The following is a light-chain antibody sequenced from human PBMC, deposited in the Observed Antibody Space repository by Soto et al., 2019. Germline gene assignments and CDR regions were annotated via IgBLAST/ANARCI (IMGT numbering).Light chain of an antibody. J-gene: IGLJ1*01. CDR3: QSYDSSLSGHV. V-gene: IGLV1-47*01. Sequence: QSVLAQPPSASGTPGQRVTISCSGSSSNIGSNYVYWYQQLPGTAPKLLIYRNNQRPSGVPDRFSGSKSGTSASLAITGLQAEDEADYYCQSYDSSLSGHVFGNGTKVTVL. CDR1: SSNIGSNY. CDR2: RNN.